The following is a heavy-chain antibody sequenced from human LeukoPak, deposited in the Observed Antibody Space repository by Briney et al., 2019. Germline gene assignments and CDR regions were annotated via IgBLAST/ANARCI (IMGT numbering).Heavy chain of an antibody. Sequence: SETLSLTCTVSGGSISSSSYYWGWIRQPPGKGLEWIGSIYYSGSTYYNPSLKSRVTISVDTSKNQFSLKLSSVTAADTAVYYCARPRNYYGSGDYFDYWGQGTLVTVSS. J-gene: IGHJ4*02. V-gene: IGHV4-39*07. D-gene: IGHD3-10*01. CDR2: IYYSGST. CDR1: GGSISSSSYY. CDR3: ARPRNYYGSGDYFDY.